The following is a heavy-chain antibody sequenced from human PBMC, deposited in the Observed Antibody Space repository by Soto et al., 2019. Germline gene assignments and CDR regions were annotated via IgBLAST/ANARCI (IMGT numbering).Heavy chain of an antibody. CDR3: ARGLISGSHYSGGWYYFDS. V-gene: IGHV4-31*03. CDR1: GDSISSGFYY. J-gene: IGHJ4*02. D-gene: IGHD1-26*01. CDR2: IYYSGST. Sequence: SETLSLTCTVSGDSISSGFYYWSWIRQHPGKGMEWIGYIYYSGSTYYNTSLKSRVTISVDTSKNQYSLKLSSVTAADTAVYYCARGLISGSHYSGGWYYFDSWGQGTQVTVSS.